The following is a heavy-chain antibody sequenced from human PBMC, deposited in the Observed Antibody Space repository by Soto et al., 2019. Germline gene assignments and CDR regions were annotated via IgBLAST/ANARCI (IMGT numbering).Heavy chain of an antibody. J-gene: IGHJ4*02. CDR1: GDPMTKYY. Sequence: PSETLSLTCTVSGDPMTKYYWSWIRQTAGKGLEWMGRVYMSGSTNYNPSLKSRVTMSIDTSNNHFSLDLKSVTAADTAVYYRARTVGTAYYFDFWGQGALVTVSS. CDR2: VYMSGST. V-gene: IGHV4-4*07. CDR3: ARTVGTAYYFDF. D-gene: IGHD1-26*01.